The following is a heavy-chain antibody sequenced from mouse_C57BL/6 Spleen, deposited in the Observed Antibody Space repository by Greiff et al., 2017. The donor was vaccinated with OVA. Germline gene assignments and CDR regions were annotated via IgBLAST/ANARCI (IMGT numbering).Heavy chain of an antibody. J-gene: IGHJ3*01. D-gene: IGHD1-1*01. Sequence: QVQLQQPGAELVRPGSSVKLSCKASGYTFTSYWMDWVKQRPGQGLEWIGNIYPSDSETHYNQKFKDKATFTVDKSSSTAYMQLSSLTSEDSAVYYCARKGYYGSSWFAYWGQGTLVTVSA. V-gene: IGHV1-61*01. CDR3: ARKGYYGSSWFAY. CDR2: IYPSDSET. CDR1: GYTFTSYW.